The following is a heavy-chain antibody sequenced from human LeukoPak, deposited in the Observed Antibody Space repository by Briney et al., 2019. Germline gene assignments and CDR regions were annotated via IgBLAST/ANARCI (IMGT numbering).Heavy chain of an antibody. Sequence: GRSLRLSCAASGXTFSSYAMYWVRQAPGKGLEWVAVISYDGSNKYYADSVKGRFTISRDNSKNTLYLQMNSLRAEDTAVYYCARDSLSWVWGQGTLVTVSS. CDR2: ISYDGSNK. CDR3: ARDSLSWV. J-gene: IGHJ4*02. CDR1: GXTFSSYA. V-gene: IGHV3-30-3*01. D-gene: IGHD1-26*01.